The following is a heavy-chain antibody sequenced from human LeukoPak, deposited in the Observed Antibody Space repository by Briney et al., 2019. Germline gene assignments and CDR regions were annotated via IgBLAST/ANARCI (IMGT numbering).Heavy chain of an antibody. CDR1: GFTFSSYS. Sequence: KPGGSLRLSCAASGFTFSSYSMNWVRQAPGKGLEWVSYISSSSSTIYYADSVKGRFTISRDNAKNSLYLQVNSLRAEDTAVYYCARDEEYYDSSGYYAFDYWGQGTLVTVSS. D-gene: IGHD3-22*01. J-gene: IGHJ4*02. V-gene: IGHV3-48*01. CDR2: ISSSSSTI. CDR3: ARDEEYYDSSGYYAFDY.